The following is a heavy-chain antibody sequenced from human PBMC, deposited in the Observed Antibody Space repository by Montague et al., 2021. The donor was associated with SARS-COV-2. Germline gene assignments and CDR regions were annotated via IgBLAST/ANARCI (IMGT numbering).Heavy chain of an antibody. Sequence: SETLSLTCTVAGGPISRYSWTWIRQPPGKGLERIGHIHNSGSTNXXPSLTSRVTISVDTSKNQFSLKLSSVAAADTAVYYCASVGRGSSWYEVAFDIWGQGTVVTVSS. CDR1: GGPISRYS. D-gene: IGHD6-13*01. CDR3: ASVGRGSSWYEVAFDI. V-gene: IGHV4-59*01. J-gene: IGHJ3*02. CDR2: IHNSGST.